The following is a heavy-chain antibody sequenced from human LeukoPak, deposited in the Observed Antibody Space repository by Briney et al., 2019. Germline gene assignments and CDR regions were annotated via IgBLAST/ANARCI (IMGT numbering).Heavy chain of an antibody. Sequence: GGSLRLSCAAAAFTFSSYSMNWVRQAPGKGLEWVSSMSSSSSYIYCADSVKGRFTISRENAKNSLYLQMNSLRAEDTAVYYCARHVVAAAYYYYYYMDVWGKGTTVTVSS. CDR1: AFTFSSYS. D-gene: IGHD2-15*01. CDR2: MSSSSSYI. J-gene: IGHJ6*03. CDR3: ARHVVAAAYYYYYYMDV. V-gene: IGHV3-21*01.